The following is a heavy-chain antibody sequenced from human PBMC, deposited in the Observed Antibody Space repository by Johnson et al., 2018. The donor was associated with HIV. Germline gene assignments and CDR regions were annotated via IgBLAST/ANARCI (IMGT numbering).Heavy chain of an antibody. J-gene: IGHJ3*02. D-gene: IGHD6-19*01. CDR2: ISWNRGCI. V-gene: IGHV3-9*01. CDR1: GFTFDDYA. CDR3: AKNPGIAGGGFDI. Sequence: VQLVESGGGLVQPGRSLRLSCAASGFTFDDYAMHWVRQAPGQGLEWLSGISWNRGCIGYADSAKCRFTISRDNAKNALYLQMNSLRAEDTALYYCAKNPGIAGGGFDIWGQGTMVTVSS.